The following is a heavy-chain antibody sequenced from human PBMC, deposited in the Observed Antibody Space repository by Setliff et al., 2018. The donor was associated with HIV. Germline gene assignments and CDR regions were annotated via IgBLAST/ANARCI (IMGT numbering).Heavy chain of an antibody. V-gene: IGHV3-21*01. CDR2: ISIGSGGAI. J-gene: IGHJ6*02. Sequence: GSLRLSCAASGFTFRNYNFNWVRQAPGRGLEWVSSISIGSGGAIDYADSVQGRFTISRNKSKNSLYLQMNSLRVEDTAVYYCARDYLYYNLYNGSPVYGMDVWGQGTTVTVSS. CDR3: ARDYLYYNLYNGSPVYGMDV. D-gene: IGHD3-3*01. CDR1: GFTFRNYN.